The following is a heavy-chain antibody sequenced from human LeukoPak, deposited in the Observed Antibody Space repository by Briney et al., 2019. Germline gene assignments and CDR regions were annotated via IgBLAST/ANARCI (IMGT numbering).Heavy chain of an antibody. CDR2: ISSSGSTI. CDR3: AMYSSGYYSTAGY. D-gene: IGHD3-22*01. CDR1: GFTFSSYS. V-gene: IGHV3-48*04. Sequence: GGSLRLSCAGSGFTFSSYSMNWVRQAPGKGLEWVSYISSSGSTIYYADSVKGRFTISRDNAKNSLYLQMNSLRAEDTAVYYCAMYSSGYYSTAGYWGQGTLVTVSS. J-gene: IGHJ4*02.